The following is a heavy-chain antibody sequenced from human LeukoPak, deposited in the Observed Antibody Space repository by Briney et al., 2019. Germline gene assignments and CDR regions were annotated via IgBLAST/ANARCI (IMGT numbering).Heavy chain of an antibody. CDR1: GYTFTSYG. D-gene: IGHD5-24*01. Sequence: GASVKVSCKASGYTFTSYGISWVRQAPGQGLEWMGWISAYNGNTNYAQKLQGRVTMTEDTSTDTAYMELSSLRSEDTAVYYCATDRGGYNSFDYWGQGTLVTVSS. J-gene: IGHJ4*02. CDR3: ATDRGGYNSFDY. CDR2: ISAYNGNT. V-gene: IGHV1-18*01.